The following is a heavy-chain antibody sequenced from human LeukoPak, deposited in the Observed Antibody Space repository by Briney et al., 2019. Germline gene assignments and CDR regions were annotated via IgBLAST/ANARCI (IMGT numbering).Heavy chain of an antibody. V-gene: IGHV1-2*02. CDR3: ARDPGGFYCGGDCYWSDAFDI. Sequence: ASVKVSCKASGYTFTGYYMHWVRQAPGQGLEWMGWINPNSGGTNYAQKFQGRVTMTRDTSISTAYMELSRLRSDDTAVYYCARDPGGFYCGGDCYWSDAFDIWGQGTMVTVSS. CDR2: INPNSGGT. D-gene: IGHD2-21*02. CDR1: GYTFTGYY. J-gene: IGHJ3*02.